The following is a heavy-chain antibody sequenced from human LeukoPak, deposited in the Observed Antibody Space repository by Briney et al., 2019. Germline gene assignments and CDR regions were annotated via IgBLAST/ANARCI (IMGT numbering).Heavy chain of an antibody. CDR2: ISYDGSNK. CDR1: GFTFSSYG. D-gene: IGHD2-15*01. Sequence: GGSLRLSCAASGFTFSSYGMHWVRQAPGKGLEWVAVISYDGSNKYYADSVKGRFTISRDNSKNTLYLQMNSPRAEDTAVYYCAILTDYWGQGTLVTVSS. J-gene: IGHJ4*02. CDR3: AILTDY. V-gene: IGHV3-30*03.